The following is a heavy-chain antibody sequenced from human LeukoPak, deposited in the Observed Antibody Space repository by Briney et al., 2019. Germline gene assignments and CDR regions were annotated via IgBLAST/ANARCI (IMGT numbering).Heavy chain of an antibody. CDR2: INHSGST. Sequence: SETLSLTCAVYGGSFSGYYCSWLRQPPGKGLEWIGEINHSGSTNYNPSLKSRVTISVDTSKNQFSLKLSSVTAADTAVYYCARGLSEIIVVVPAAYPFSYYYYMDVWGKGTTVTVSS. CDR3: ARGLSEIIVVVPAAYPFSYYYYMDV. V-gene: IGHV4-34*01. CDR1: GGSFSGYY. J-gene: IGHJ6*03. D-gene: IGHD2-2*01.